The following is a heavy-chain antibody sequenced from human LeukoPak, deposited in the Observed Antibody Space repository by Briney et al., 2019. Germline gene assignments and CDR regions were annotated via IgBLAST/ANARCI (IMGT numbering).Heavy chain of an antibody. Sequence: PGGSLRLSCAASGFTVSSNYMSWVRQAPGKGLEWVSVIYSGGSKYYEDSVKGRFTISRDNSKNTLYLQMNSLRAEDTAVYYCARDRVMVRGVTQSYYYYYMDVWGKGTTVTVSS. CDR2: IYSGGSK. CDR3: ARDRVMVRGVTQSYYYYYMDV. V-gene: IGHV3-53*01. CDR1: GFTVSSNY. J-gene: IGHJ6*03. D-gene: IGHD3-10*01.